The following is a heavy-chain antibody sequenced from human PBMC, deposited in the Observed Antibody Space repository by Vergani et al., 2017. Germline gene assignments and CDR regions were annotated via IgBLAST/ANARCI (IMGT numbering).Heavy chain of an antibody. CDR2: LSFDGSNK. Sequence: QVQLVESGGGVVQPGRSLRLSCAASGFTFSNYGMHWVRQAPGKGLEWVAVLSFDGSNKYYPDSVKGRFTIFRDNSKNTLYLQMNSLRGEDTAVYYCAKEGYSNGWYYFDYWGQGALVTVSS. V-gene: IGHV3-30*18. CDR1: GFTFSNYG. CDR3: AKEGYSNGWYYFDY. J-gene: IGHJ4*02. D-gene: IGHD6-19*01.